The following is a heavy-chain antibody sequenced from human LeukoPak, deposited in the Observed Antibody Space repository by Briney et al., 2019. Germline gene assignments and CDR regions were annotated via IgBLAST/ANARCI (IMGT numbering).Heavy chain of an antibody. CDR2: INWNGGST. CDR3: ARESGGSSNDAFDI. CDR1: GFTFDDYG. V-gene: IGHV3-20*04. Sequence: GGSLRLSCAASGFTFDDYGMSWVRQAPGKGLEWVSGINWNGGSTVYADSVKGRFTISRDNAKNSLYLQMNSLRAEDTALYYCARESGGSSNDAFDIWGQGTMVTVSS. J-gene: IGHJ3*02. D-gene: IGHD2-15*01.